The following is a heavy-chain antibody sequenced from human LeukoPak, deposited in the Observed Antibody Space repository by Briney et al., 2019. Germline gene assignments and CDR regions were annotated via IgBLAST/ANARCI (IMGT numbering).Heavy chain of an antibody. J-gene: IGHJ6*03. Sequence: GGSLRLSCAASGFTFSDYYMSSVRQAAGEGRGWVSYISSSGSTIYYADSGKGRFTLYRDNAENSLYLQMNSLRAEDTAVYYCARTPSAYCSGGSCYSTLYYYYYMDVWGKGTTVTVSS. CDR2: ISSSGSTI. CDR3: ARTPSAYCSGGSCYSTLYYYYYMDV. V-gene: IGHV3-11*04. CDR1: GFTFSDYY. D-gene: IGHD2-15*01.